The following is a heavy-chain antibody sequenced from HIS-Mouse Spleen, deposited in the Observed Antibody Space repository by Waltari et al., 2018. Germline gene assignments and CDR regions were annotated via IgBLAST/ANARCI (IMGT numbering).Heavy chain of an antibody. D-gene: IGHD6-13*01. Sequence: QVQLQESGPGLVKPSETLSLTCTVSGYSISSGSYWGRIRQPPGKGLEWIGSIYHSGSTYYNPSLKSRVTISVDTSKNQFSLKLSSVTAADTAVYYCAREIPYSSSWYDWYFDLWGRGTLVTVSS. CDR3: AREIPYSSSWYDWYFDL. CDR2: IYHSGST. J-gene: IGHJ2*01. CDR1: GYSISSGSY. V-gene: IGHV4-38-2*02.